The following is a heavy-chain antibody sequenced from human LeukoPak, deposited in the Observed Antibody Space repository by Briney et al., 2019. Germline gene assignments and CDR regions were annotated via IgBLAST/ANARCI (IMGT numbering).Heavy chain of an antibody. CDR2: ISYDGSNK. J-gene: IGHJ4*02. CDR3: AKEGKTRNWNYFQAKPVY. V-gene: IGHV3-30*04. Sequence: GGSLRLSCAASGFTFSNYSMHWVRQAPGKGLEWVAVISYDGSNKYYADSVKGRFTISRDNSKNTLYLQMNSLRAEDTAVYYCAKEGKTRNWNYFQAKPVYWGQGTLVTVSS. D-gene: IGHD1-20*01. CDR1: GFTFSNYS.